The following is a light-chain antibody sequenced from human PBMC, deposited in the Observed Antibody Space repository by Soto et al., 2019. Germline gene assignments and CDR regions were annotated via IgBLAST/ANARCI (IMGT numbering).Light chain of an antibody. V-gene: IGLV2-11*01. CDR1: SSDVGGYNY. CDR3: CSYAGSYTLV. Sequence: ALTQPRSVSGSPGQSVTISCTGTSSDVGGYNYVSWYQQHPGKAPKLMIYGVSKRPSGVPDRFSGSKSGNTASLTISGLQAEDEADYYCCSYAGSYTLVFGGGTKLTVL. CDR2: GVS. J-gene: IGLJ2*01.